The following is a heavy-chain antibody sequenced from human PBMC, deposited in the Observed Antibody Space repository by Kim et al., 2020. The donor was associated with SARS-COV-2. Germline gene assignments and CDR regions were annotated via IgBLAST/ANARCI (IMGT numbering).Heavy chain of an antibody. J-gene: IGHJ4*02. Sequence: GESLRLSCAASGFTFSNYWMHWVRQAPGKGLEWVASIKPDGSEKRYVDSVRGRFTVSRDNAKKSLFLQMSSLRADDTAIYYCASDTGWHFVNWGQGTLVSVSS. CDR2: IKPDGSEK. CDR1: GFTFSNYW. CDR3: ASDTGWHFVN. D-gene: IGHD6-19*01. V-gene: IGHV3-7*05.